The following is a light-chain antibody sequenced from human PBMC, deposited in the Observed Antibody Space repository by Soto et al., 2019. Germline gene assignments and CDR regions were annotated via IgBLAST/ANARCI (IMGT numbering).Light chain of an antibody. CDR2: RAF. CDR3: QQYNNWPLT. CDR1: LSVSSD. J-gene: IGKJ4*01. V-gene: IGKV3-15*01. Sequence: EIVMRQSRATLSLSPGERATLSCRASLSVSSDLAWYRQKPGQAPRLLIYRAFTRATGIPARFSGSGFGTDFTLTISSLQSEDFAVYYCQQYNNWPLTFGGGTKVDIK.